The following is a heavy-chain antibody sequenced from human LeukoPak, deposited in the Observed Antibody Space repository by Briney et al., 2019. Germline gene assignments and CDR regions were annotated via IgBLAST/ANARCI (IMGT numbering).Heavy chain of an antibody. D-gene: IGHD2-2*01. CDR2: IWYDGSNK. J-gene: IGHJ5*02. Sequence: GGSLRLSCAAPGFTFSSFAMHWVRQAPGKGLEWVAFIWYDGSNKYYADSVKGRFTVSRDNSKNTVYLQMNSLRPEDTAVYYCAKDPYCSTTACYSMGWFDPWGQGTLVTVSS. CDR1: GFTFSSFA. CDR3: AKDPYCSTTACYSMGWFDP. V-gene: IGHV3-30*02.